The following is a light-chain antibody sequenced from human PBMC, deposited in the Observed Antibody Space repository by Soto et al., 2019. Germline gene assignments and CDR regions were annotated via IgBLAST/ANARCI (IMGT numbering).Light chain of an antibody. V-gene: IGKV3-20*01. J-gene: IGKJ4*01. CDR3: QQFSSYPLS. Sequence: VRLSLSPGALSLSPGERATLSSRASQTVRNNYLAWYQQKPGQAPRLLIYDASSRATGIPDRFSGGGSGTDFTLTISRLEPEDFAVYYCQQFSSYPLSFGGETKV. CDR1: QTVRNNY. CDR2: DAS.